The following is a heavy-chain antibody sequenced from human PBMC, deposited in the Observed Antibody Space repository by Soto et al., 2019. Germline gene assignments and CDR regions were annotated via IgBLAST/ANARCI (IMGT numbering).Heavy chain of an antibody. CDR2: IWYDGGNK. CDR3: ARDSGGHYDRSGYYYFDY. V-gene: IGHV3-33*01. J-gene: IGHJ4*02. Sequence: QVQLVESGGGVVQPGRSLRLSCAASGFTFSSYAMHWVRQAPGKGLEWVAVIWYDGGNKYYADSVKGRFTISRDNSKNTLYLQMNSLGAEDTAVYYCARDSGGHYDRSGYYYFDYWGQGTLVTVSS. D-gene: IGHD3-22*01. CDR1: GFTFSSYA.